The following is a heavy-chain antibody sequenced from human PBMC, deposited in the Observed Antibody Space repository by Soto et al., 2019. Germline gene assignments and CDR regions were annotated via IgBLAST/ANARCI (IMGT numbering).Heavy chain of an antibody. Sequence: QVRLQESGPGLVKPSETLSLTCNVSYVSVTNFFWSWIRQPPGKGLEWIGFISYSGSTDSNPSLRSRVSISLDTSKNECSLKLRSVAAPDTAVYYCASHSGDNYSGLDHWGQGTLVTVSS. CDR3: ASHSGDNYSGLDH. V-gene: IGHV4-59*08. J-gene: IGHJ4*02. CDR1: YVSVTNFF. D-gene: IGHD2-21*02. CDR2: ISYSGST.